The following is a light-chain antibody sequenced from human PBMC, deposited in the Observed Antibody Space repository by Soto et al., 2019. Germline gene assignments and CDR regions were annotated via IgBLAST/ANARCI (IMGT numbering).Light chain of an antibody. CDR2: STS. CDR1: QTINNY. Sequence: DIQMTQSPSSLSASVGDKVTITCRTSQTINNYLNWYRQRPGKAPELLIYSTSTLQSGVPSRFTGTGSGAEFTLTITYLQPEDVATYYCQQGYNLPRTFGQGTKLEI. V-gene: IGKV1-39*01. J-gene: IGKJ2*01. CDR3: QQGYNLPRT.